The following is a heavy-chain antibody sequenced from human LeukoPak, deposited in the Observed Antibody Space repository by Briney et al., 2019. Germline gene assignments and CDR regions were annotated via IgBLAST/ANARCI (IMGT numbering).Heavy chain of an antibody. CDR1: GFTFTNYG. V-gene: IGHV1-18*01. Sequence: ASVKVSCKTSGFTFTNYGISWERQAPGQGLEWMGWISAYNGDTKYAQKFQGRVTMTTDTSTSTAFMEVRSLRSDDTAVYYCARTTAVMTLGGFDPWGQGTLVTVSS. CDR2: ISAYNGDT. D-gene: IGHD4-17*01. CDR3: ARTTAVMTLGGFDP. J-gene: IGHJ5*02.